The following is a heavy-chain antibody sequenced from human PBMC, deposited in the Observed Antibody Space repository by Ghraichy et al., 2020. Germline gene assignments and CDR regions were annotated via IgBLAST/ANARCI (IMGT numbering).Heavy chain of an antibody. V-gene: IGHV4-39*01. CDR3: ARQGSGGSSTFDY. J-gene: IGHJ4*02. D-gene: IGHD2-15*01. CDR2: IYYSGST. CDR1: GGSISSSSYY. Sequence: SQTLSLTCTVSGGSISSSSYYWGWIRQPPGKGLEWIGSIYYSGSTYYNPSLKSRVTISVDTSKNQFSLKLSSVTAADTAVYYCARQGSGGSSTFDYWGQGTLVTVSS.